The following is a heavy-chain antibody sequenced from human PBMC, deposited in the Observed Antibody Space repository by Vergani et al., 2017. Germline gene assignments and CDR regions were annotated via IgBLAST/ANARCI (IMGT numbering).Heavy chain of an antibody. J-gene: IGHJ4*02. V-gene: IGHV4-34*01. CDR3: ARVPGYSSGWYEPFDY. CDR1: GGSFSGYY. Sequence: QVQLQQWGAGLLKPSETLSLTCAVYGGSFSGYYWSWIRQSPGKGLEWIGEINHSGSTNYNPSLKSRVTISVDTSKNQCSLKLSSVTAADTAVYYCARVPGYSSGWYEPFDYWGQGTLVTVSS. CDR2: INHSGST. D-gene: IGHD6-19*01.